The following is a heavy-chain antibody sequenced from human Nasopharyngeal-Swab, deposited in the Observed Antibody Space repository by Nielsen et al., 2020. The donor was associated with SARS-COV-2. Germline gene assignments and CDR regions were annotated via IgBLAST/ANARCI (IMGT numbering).Heavy chain of an antibody. D-gene: IGHD6-13*01. Sequence: RQAPGKGLEWIGSIYYSGSTYYNPSLKSRVTISVDTSKNRFSLKLSSVTAADTAVYYCARHVSSSWYAAVAGIRAFDYWGQGTLVTASS. CDR3: ARHVSSSWYAAVAGIRAFDY. V-gene: IGHV4-39*01. CDR2: IYYSGST. J-gene: IGHJ4*02.